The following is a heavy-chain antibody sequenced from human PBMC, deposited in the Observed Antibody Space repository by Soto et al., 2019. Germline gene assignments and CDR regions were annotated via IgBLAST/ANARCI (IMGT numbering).Heavy chain of an antibody. V-gene: IGHV4-39*01. J-gene: IGHJ5*02. CDR2: IYYSGST. Sequence: QLQLQESGPGLVKPSETLSLTCTVSGGSISSSSYYWGWIRQPPGKGLEWIGSIYYSGSTYYNPSXXXRXXRAVDTAKSQFSLGLSSVTAAERAGYDGAGPEVACYGGCDPGGEGTLVTVSS. CDR3: AGPEVACYGGCDP. CDR1: GGSISSSSYY. D-gene: IGHD2-15*01.